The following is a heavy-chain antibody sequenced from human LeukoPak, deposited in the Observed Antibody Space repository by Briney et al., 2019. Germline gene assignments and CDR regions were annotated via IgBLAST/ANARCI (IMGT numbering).Heavy chain of an antibody. CDR2: ISSSSSTI. Sequence: PGGSLRLSCAASGFTFSSYSMNWVRQAPGKGLEWVSYISSSSSTIYYADSVKGRFTISRDNAKNSLYLQMNSLRDEDTAVYYCARSPGYSTMAATYSSRPLNYWGQGTLVTVSS. J-gene: IGHJ4*02. CDR3: ARSPGYSTMAATYSSRPLNY. CDR1: GFTFSSYS. D-gene: IGHD6-25*01. V-gene: IGHV3-48*02.